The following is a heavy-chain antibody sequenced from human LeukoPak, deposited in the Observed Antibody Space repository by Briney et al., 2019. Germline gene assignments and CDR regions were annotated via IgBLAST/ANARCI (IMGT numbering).Heavy chain of an antibody. V-gene: IGHV6-1*01. Sequence: SQTLSLTCAISGASFSSNSAAWNWIRQSPSRGLEWLGRTYYRSKWYNDYAVSVKSRITINPDTSKNQFSLQLNSVSPEDTAVYYCVRGYDSSFDYWGQGTLVTVSS. CDR1: GASFSSNSAA. J-gene: IGHJ4*02. CDR3: VRGYDSSFDY. D-gene: IGHD3-22*01. CDR2: TYYRSKWYN.